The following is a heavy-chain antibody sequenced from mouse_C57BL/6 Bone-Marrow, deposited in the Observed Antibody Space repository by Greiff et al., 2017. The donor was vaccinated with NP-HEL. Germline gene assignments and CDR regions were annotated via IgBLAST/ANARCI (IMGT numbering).Heavy chain of an antibody. D-gene: IGHD4-1*01. CDR3: ARKGNWDHYFDY. Sequence: VKLQESGPGLVQPSQSLSITCTVSGFSLTSYGVHWVRQSPGKGLEWLGVIWSGGSTDYNAAFISRLSISKDNSKSQVFFKMNSLQADDTAIYYCARKGNWDHYFDYWGQGTTLTVSS. V-gene: IGHV2-2*01. J-gene: IGHJ2*01. CDR2: IWSGGST. CDR1: GFSLTSYG.